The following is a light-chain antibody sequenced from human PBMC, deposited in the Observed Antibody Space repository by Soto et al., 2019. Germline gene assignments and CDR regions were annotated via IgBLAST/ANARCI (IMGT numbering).Light chain of an antibody. Sequence: DIHMTQAPSTGSASVLDIFSFAFLASQSISSWLAWYQQKPGKAPKLLIYKASSLESGVPSRFSGSGSGTEFTLTISSLQPDDFATYYCQQYNSYSWTFGQGTKVDIK. CDR1: QSISSW. J-gene: IGKJ1*01. V-gene: IGKV1-5*03. CDR3: QQYNSYSWT. CDR2: KAS.